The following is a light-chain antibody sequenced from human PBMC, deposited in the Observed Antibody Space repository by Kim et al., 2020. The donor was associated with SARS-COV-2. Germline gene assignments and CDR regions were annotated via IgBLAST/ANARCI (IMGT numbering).Light chain of an antibody. V-gene: IGKV1D-12*01. Sequence: ASVGDRVTITCRASQDISSWLAWYQQKPEKAPKLLVYSASILQRGVPSRFSGSGSGTDFTLTINYLQPEDFAAYYCQQVNNFPLTFGGGTKVDIK. J-gene: IGKJ4*01. CDR2: SAS. CDR3: QQVNNFPLT. CDR1: QDISSW.